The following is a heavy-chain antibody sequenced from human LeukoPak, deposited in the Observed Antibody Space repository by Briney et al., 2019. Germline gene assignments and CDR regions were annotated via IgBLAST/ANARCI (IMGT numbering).Heavy chain of an antibody. CDR1: GFTFSSYW. CDR2: INSDGSST. J-gene: IGHJ4*02. CDR3: AGGRRIAAIDY. D-gene: IGHD6-13*01. V-gene: IGHV3-74*01. Sequence: GGSLRLSCAASGFTFSSYWMHWVRQAPGKGLVWVSRINSDGSSTSYADSVKGRFTISRDNAKNTLYLQMNSLRAEDTAVYYCAGGRRIAAIDYWGQGTLVTVSS.